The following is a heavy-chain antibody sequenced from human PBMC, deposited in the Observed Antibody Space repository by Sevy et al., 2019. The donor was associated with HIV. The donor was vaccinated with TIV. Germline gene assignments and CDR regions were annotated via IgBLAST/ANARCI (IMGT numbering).Heavy chain of an antibody. V-gene: IGHV3-23*01. CDR3: AKGPPGSSWYGAAFDI. D-gene: IGHD6-13*01. Sequence: GGSLRLSCAASGFTSSSYAMSWVRQAPGKGLEWVSAISGSGDSTYYADSVKGRFTISRDNSKNTLYLQMYNLRAEDTAVYYCAKGPPGSSWYGAAFDIWGQGTMVTVSS. CDR1: GFTSSSYA. CDR2: ISGSGDST. J-gene: IGHJ3*02.